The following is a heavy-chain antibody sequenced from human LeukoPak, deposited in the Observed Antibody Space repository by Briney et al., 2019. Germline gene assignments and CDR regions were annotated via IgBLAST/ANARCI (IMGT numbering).Heavy chain of an antibody. CDR1: GFTFSSYG. V-gene: IGHV3-33*01. J-gene: IGHJ3*02. Sequence: GGSLRLSCAASGFTFSSYGMHWVRQAPGKGLEWVPVIWYDGSNKYYADSVKGRFTISRDNSKNTLYLQMNSLRAEDTAVYYCARDRVPAARTRVAFDIWGQGTMVTVSS. D-gene: IGHD2-2*01. CDR3: ARDRVPAARTRVAFDI. CDR2: IWYDGSNK.